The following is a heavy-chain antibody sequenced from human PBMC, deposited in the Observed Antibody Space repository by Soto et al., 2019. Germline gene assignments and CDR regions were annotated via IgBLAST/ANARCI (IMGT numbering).Heavy chain of an antibody. CDR2: IIPIFGTA. V-gene: IGHV1-69*12. CDR3: ARGNHRWLQLWYFDL. D-gene: IGHD5-12*01. CDR1: GGTFSSYT. Sequence: QVQLVQSGAEVKKPGSSVTVSCKASGGTFSSYTISWVRQAPGQGLEWMGGIIPIFGTANYEQKFQGRVTITADESTSTAYMALSSLRSEDTAVYYCARGNHRWLQLWYFDLWGRVTLVTVSS. J-gene: IGHJ2*01.